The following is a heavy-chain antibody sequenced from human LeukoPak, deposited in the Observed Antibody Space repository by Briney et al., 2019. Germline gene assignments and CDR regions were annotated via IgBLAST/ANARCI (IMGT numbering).Heavy chain of an antibody. D-gene: IGHD6-6*01. V-gene: IGHV4-59*12. Sequence: SETLSLTCTVSGGSISSYYWSWIRQPPGKGLEWIGYIYYSGSTNYNPSLKSRVTISVDTSKNQFSLKLSSVTAADTAVYYCARDKGPYSSSDYWGQGTLVTVSS. CDR2: IYYSGST. CDR3: ARDKGPYSSSDY. J-gene: IGHJ4*02. CDR1: GGSISSYY.